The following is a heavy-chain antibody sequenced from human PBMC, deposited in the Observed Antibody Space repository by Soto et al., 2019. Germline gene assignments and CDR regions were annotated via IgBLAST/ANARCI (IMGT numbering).Heavy chain of an antibody. CDR2: ISYDGSNK. V-gene: IGHV3-30-3*01. D-gene: IGHD4-4*01. Sequence: QVQLVESGGGVVQPGRSLRLSCAASGFTFSSYAMHWVRQVPGKGLEWVAVISYDGSNKYYADSVKGRFTISRDNSKNTLYLQMNSLRAEDTAVYYCARPLWRDDYNCGDFDRWGRGALVTVSS. CDR1: GFTFSSYA. J-gene: IGHJ2*01. CDR3: ARPLWRDDYNCGDFDR.